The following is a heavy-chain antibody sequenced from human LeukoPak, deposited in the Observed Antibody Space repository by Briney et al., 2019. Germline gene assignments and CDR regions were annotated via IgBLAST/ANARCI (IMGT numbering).Heavy chain of an antibody. J-gene: IGHJ4*02. V-gene: IGHV1-18*03. D-gene: IGHD2-2*01. CDR3: ARDSLGGYCSSPRCVVGFY. CDR2: ISGNNNNI. Sequence: GDSVKVSCKTSGYTFTSYGISWVRQAPGQGLEWMGWISGNNNNIDYAQKFQGRVTMTTDTSRSTAYMELRSLRSDDMAVYFCARDSLGGYCSSPRCVVGFYWGQGTLVTVSS. CDR1: GYTFTSYG.